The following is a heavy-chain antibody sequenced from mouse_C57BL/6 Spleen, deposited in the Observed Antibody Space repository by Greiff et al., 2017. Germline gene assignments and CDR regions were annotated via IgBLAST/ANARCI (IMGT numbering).Heavy chain of an antibody. CDR1: GYSFTDYN. J-gene: IGHJ2*01. V-gene: IGHV1-39*01. CDR3: ASYYGSSYSYYFDY. D-gene: IGHD1-1*01. CDR2: INPNYGTT. Sequence: VQLQQSGPELVKPGASVKISCKASGYSFTDYNMNWVKQSNGKSLEWIGVINPNYGTTSYNQKFKCKATLTVDQSSSTAYMQLNSLTSEDSAVYYCASYYGSSYSYYFDYWGQGTTLTVSS.